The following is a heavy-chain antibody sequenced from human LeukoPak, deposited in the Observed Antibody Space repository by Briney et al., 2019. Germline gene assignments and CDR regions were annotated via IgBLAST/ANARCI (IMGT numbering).Heavy chain of an antibody. Sequence: SVKVSCKASGGTFSSYAISWVRQAPGQGLEWMGRIIPIFGTANYAQKFQGRVTITTDESTSTAYMELSSLRSEDTAVYYCARDGGSYWNYYYYYMVVWGKGTTVTVSS. V-gene: IGHV1-69*05. J-gene: IGHJ6*03. D-gene: IGHD1-26*01. CDR3: ARDGGSYWNYYYYYMVV. CDR1: GGTFSSYA. CDR2: IIPIFGTA.